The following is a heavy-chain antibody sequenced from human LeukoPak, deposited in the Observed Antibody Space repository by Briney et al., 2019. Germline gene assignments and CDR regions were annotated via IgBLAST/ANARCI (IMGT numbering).Heavy chain of an antibody. D-gene: IGHD2-2*01. CDR3: ARQPAASSIYYFDS. CDR2: IRSSSSYI. Sequence: GGSLRLSCAASGVTFSDYYTHWVRQAPGKGLEWVSFIRSSSSYIYYADSVKGRFTISRDNAKNSLYLQMNSLRAEDTAVYYCARQPAASSIYYFDSWGQGTLVTVSS. CDR1: GVTFSDYY. J-gene: IGHJ4*02. V-gene: IGHV3-21*01.